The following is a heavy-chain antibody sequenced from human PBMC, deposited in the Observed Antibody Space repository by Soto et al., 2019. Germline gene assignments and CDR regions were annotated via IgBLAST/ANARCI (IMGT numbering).Heavy chain of an antibody. V-gene: IGHV3-23*01. CDR2: VSGHSRSI. CDR1: GFTLSNYA. J-gene: IGHJ5*02. D-gene: IGHD6-19*01. CDR3: ATTNPSRAHTSGWNDGFDP. Sequence: DVQLLESGGGLVQPGGSLRLTCAASGFTLSNYAMSWVRQAPGKGLEWVSVVSGHSRSIYYADSVRGRFTISRDNSKNTLYLQMNSLRVEDTAVYHCATTNPSRAHTSGWNDGFDPWGQGTLVTVSS.